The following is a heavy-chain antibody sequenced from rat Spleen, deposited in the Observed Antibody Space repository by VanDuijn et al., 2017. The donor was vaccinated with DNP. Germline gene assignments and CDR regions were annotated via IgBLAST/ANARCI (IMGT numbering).Heavy chain of an antibody. CDR1: GFTFSDYN. D-gene: IGHD1-4*01. CDR2: ISYDGSRI. J-gene: IGHJ2*01. V-gene: IGHV5-7*01. Sequence: EVQLVESGGGLVQPGRSLKLSCAASGFTFSDYNMAWVRQAPKKGLEWVGTISYDGSRIYYRDSVKGRFTISRDNAKRILDLQMDSLRSEDTATYYCARGNYPGINTFDYWGQGVMVTVSS. CDR3: ARGNYPGINTFDY.